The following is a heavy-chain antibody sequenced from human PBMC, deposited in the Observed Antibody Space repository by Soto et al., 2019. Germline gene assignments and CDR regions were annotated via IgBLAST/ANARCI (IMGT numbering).Heavy chain of an antibody. V-gene: IGHV4-30-4*01. CDR1: GGSISSGDYY. J-gene: IGHJ4*02. Sequence: PSETLSLTCTVSGGSISSGDYYWSWIRQPPGKGLEWIGYIYYSGSTYYNPSLKSRVTISVDTSKNQFSLKLSSVTAADTAVYYCASANYYDSSGYYYWGQGTLVTVSS. CDR3: ASANYYDSSGYYY. D-gene: IGHD3-22*01. CDR2: IYYSGST.